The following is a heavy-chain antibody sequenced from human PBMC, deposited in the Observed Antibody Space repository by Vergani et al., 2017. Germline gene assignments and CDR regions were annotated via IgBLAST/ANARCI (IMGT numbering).Heavy chain of an antibody. CDR1: GFTLSNYD. J-gene: IGHJ4*02. CDR3: AKHFRRCGIDY. V-gene: IGHV3-30*02. Sequence: QVQLVESGGGVVQRGGSLRLSCATSGFTLSNYDMQWIRQGPGKGLEFVAFIQFDGSNQYYADSVKGRFTLSRDISKNTLYLQMNSLRTDDTATYYCAKHFRRCGIDYWGQGTQVIVSS. D-gene: IGHD2-21*01. CDR2: IQFDGSNQ.